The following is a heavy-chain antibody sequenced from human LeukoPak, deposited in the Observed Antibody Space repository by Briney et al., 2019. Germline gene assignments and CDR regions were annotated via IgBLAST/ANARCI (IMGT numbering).Heavy chain of an antibody. CDR3: AKGSSTNSYYFGS. Sequence: GGSLRLSCVASGFTFSSYAMSWVRQAPGKGLEWLSGLSGSGGTTYYADSVKGRFTISRDNSKNTLYLQMNTLRAEDTAVYYCAKGSSTNSYYFGSWGQGTLVTVSS. D-gene: IGHD1-1*01. CDR1: GFTFSSYA. J-gene: IGHJ4*02. CDR2: LSGSGGTT. V-gene: IGHV3-23*01.